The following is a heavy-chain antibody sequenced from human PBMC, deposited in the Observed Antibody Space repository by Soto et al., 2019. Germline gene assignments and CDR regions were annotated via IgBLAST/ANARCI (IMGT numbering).Heavy chain of an antibody. D-gene: IGHD6-13*01. CDR3: ARMAPQKDSICWYDAFDI. Sequence: QVQLVQSGAEVKKPGSSVKVSCKASGGTFSSYAISWVRQAPGQGLEWMGGIIPIFGTANYAQKFQGRVTITADESTSTAYMELSSLRSEDPAVYYCARMAPQKDSICWYDAFDIWGQGTMVTVSS. J-gene: IGHJ3*02. CDR1: GGTFSSYA. CDR2: IIPIFGTA. V-gene: IGHV1-69*01.